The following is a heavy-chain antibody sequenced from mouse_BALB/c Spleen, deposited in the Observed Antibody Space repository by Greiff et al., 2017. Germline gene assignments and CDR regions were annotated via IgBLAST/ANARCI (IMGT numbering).Heavy chain of an antibody. V-gene: IGHV2-9*02. CDR1: GFSLTSYG. D-gene: IGHD2-4*01. CDR3: ARVPMITTAWFAY. Sequence: VNLVESGPGLVAPSQSLSITCTVSGFSLTSYGVHWVRQPPGKGLEWLGVIWAGGSTNYNSALMSRLSISKDNSKSQVFLKMNSLQTDDTAMYYCARVPMITTAWFAYWGQGTLVTVSA. J-gene: IGHJ3*01. CDR2: IWAGGST.